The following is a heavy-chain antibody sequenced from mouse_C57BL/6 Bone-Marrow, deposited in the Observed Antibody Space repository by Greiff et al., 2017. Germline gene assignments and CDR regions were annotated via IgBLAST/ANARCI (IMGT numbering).Heavy chain of an antibody. V-gene: IGHV5-6*01. Sequence: EVQLVESGGDLVKPGGSLKLSCAAYGFSFSSYGMSWVRQTPDKRLEWVATISSGGSYTYYPDSVKGRFTISRDNAKNTLYLQMSSLKSEDTAMYYCARRGYYYAMDYWGQGTSVTVSS. CDR1: GFSFSSYG. CDR3: ARRGYYYAMDY. CDR2: ISSGGSYT. J-gene: IGHJ4*01.